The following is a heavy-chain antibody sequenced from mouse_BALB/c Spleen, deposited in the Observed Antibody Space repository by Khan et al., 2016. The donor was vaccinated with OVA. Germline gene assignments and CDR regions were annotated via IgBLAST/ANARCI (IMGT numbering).Heavy chain of an antibody. CDR2: INPRSAST. J-gene: IGHJ4*01. D-gene: IGHD2-14*01. Sequence: QVQLKQSGAELARPGASVKMSCKASGYTFPSNTMHWVKQRPGQGLEWIVYINPRSASTIYTQKFKDQATLTADISSPTAYMQLSSLTADDSAVYYCARRTTGYAMDYWGQGTSVTVSS. CDR3: ARRTTGYAMDY. CDR1: GYTFPSNT. V-gene: IGHV1-4*01.